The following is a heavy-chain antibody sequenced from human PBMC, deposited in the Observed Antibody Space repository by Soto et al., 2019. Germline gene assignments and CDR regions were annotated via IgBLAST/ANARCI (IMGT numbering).Heavy chain of an antibody. V-gene: IGHV4-59*01. CDR1: GGSIGNYF. CDR2: IYNSGST. CDR3: ARQSNWPRKYFDS. J-gene: IGHJ4*02. Sequence: PSETLSLTCNVSGGSIGNYFWTWIRQPPGKGLEWIGYIYNSGSTIYNPSLKSRVTMSVDTSKNHFSLKVSSVTAADTAVYYCARQSNWPRKYFDSWGPGALVTVSS.